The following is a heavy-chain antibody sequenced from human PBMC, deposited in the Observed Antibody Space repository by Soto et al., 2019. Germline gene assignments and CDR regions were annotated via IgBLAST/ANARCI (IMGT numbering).Heavy chain of an antibody. J-gene: IGHJ5*02. CDR2: ISWNSGSI. Sequence: DVQLVESGGGLVQPGRSLRLSCAASGFTFDDYAMHWVRQAPGKGLEWVSGISWNSGSIGYADSVKGRFTISRDNAKNSLYLQMNSLRAEDTALYYCANSTGRATIGWFDPWGQGTLVTVSS. CDR3: ANSTGRATIGWFDP. CDR1: GFTFDDYA. D-gene: IGHD5-12*01. V-gene: IGHV3-9*01.